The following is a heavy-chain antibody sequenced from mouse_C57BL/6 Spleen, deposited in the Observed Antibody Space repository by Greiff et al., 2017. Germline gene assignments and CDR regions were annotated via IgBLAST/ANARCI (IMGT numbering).Heavy chain of an antibody. CDR2: INPNNGGT. Sequence: EVQVVESGPELVKPGASVKISCKASGYTFTDYYMDWVKQSHGKSLEWIGDINPNNGGTIYNQKFKGKATLTVDKSSSTAYMELRSLTSEDTAVYYCACSYDDYPFADWGQGTLVTVSA. J-gene: IGHJ3*01. CDR3: ACSYDDYPFAD. V-gene: IGHV1-18*01. CDR1: GYTFTDYY. D-gene: IGHD2-4*01.